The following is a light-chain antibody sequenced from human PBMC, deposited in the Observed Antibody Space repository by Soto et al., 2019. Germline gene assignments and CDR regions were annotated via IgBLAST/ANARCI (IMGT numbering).Light chain of an antibody. CDR1: TGAVTNGHY. J-gene: IGLJ1*01. Sequence: QSVVSQERSLTLSPGGTVTLTCGSSTGAVTNGHYPYWFQQKPGQAPRTLIYDTTNRHSWTPARFSGSLLGGKAALTLSGAQPEDEAEYYCLLSYNGHYVFGTGTKV. V-gene: IGLV7-46*01. CDR2: DTT. CDR3: LLSYNGHYV.